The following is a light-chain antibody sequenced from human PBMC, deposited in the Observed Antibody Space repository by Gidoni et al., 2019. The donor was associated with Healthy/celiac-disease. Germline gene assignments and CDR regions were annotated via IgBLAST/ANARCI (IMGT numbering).Light chain of an antibody. Sequence: AIQLTQSPSSLSASVGDRVTITCRASQGISSALAWYQQKPVKATKLLIYDASSLESGVPSRFSGSGSGTDFTLTISSLQPEDFATYYCQQFNNYPRITFGQGTRLEIK. CDR1: QGISSA. J-gene: IGKJ5*01. CDR2: DAS. V-gene: IGKV1D-13*01. CDR3: QQFNNYPRIT.